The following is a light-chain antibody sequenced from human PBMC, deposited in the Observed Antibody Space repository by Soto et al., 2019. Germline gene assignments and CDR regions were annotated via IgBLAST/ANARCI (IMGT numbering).Light chain of an antibody. CDR2: TAS. CDR1: QGISSH. CDR3: QQYLSIALS. Sequence: AIRMTQSPSSFSASTGDRVTITCRASQGISSHLAWYQLKPGKAPRLLIYTASYLDSGVPTRFSGSGCGTDFTINISSQQSEEFVDYYCQQYLSIALSFGGRTKAEIK. V-gene: IGKV1-8*01. J-gene: IGKJ4*01.